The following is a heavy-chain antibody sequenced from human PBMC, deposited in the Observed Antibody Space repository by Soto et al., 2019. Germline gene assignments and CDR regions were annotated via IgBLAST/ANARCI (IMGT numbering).Heavy chain of an antibody. J-gene: IGHJ6*02. CDR2: IYYSGSI. CDR3: ASESSGTTGDV. Sequence: PSETLSLTCTVSGGSINHYYWSWIRQPPGKGLEWIGYIYYSGSINYNPSLKSRATISEDTSNNQFSLKLRSVTAADTAIYYCASESSGTTGDVWGQGTTVTVSS. V-gene: IGHV4-59*01. CDR1: GGSINHYY. D-gene: IGHD1-1*01.